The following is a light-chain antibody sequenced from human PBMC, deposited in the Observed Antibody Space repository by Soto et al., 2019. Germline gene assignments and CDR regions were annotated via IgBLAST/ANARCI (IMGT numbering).Light chain of an antibody. Sequence: DIQMTQSPSSLSASVGDRVTITCRASQSISSYLNWYQQKPGKAPKLLIYAASSLQSGGPSRFSGSGSGTDFTRTISSLQHEDVATYSCQPSDSTPWTCGQGTKVEIK. CDR3: QPSDSTPWT. J-gene: IGKJ1*01. CDR1: QSISSY. V-gene: IGKV1-39*01. CDR2: AAS.